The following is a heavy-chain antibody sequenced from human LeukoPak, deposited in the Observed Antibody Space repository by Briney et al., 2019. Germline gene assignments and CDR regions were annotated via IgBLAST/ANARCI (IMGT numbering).Heavy chain of an antibody. D-gene: IGHD2-21*01. Sequence: ASVKVSCKASGYTFTDYGVPWVRQAPGQGLEWMGWSSSYNGQTNYIQKFRGRVTMTADPSTGTAYLELRSLTSDDMAVYYCARDPPDSATIWAFDIWGQGTMVTVSS. CDR3: ARDPPDSATIWAFDI. J-gene: IGHJ3*02. CDR1: GYTFTDYG. V-gene: IGHV1-18*03. CDR2: SSSYNGQT.